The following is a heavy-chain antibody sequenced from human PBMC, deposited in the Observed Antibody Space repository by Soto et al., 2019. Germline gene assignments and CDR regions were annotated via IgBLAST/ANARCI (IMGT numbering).Heavy chain of an antibody. V-gene: IGHV1-69*11. CDR3: ARVFMTTAPASYYYGMDV. D-gene: IGHD4-4*01. Sequence: SVKVSCKASGGTFSSYAISWVRQAPGQGLEWMGRIIPFIGTANYAQKFQGRVTITADESTSTAYMELTSLRSEDTAVYYCARVFMTTAPASYYYGMDVWGKGTTVPVSS. J-gene: IGHJ6*04. CDR1: GGTFSSYA. CDR2: IIPFIGTA.